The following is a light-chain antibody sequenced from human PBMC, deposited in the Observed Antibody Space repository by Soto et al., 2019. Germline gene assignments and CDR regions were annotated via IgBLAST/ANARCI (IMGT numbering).Light chain of an antibody. CDR3: CSYAGSSTVV. Sequence: QSALTQPASVSGSPGQSITISCTGTSSDVGSYNLVSWYQQHPDKAPKLMIYEGSERPSGVSNRFSGSKSGNTASLTISGLQAEDEADYYCCSYAGSSTVVFGGGTKLTVL. J-gene: IGLJ2*01. CDR1: SSDVGSYNL. V-gene: IGLV2-23*01. CDR2: EGS.